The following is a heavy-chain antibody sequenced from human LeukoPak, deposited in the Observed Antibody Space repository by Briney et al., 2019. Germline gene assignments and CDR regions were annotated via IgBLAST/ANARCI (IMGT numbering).Heavy chain of an antibody. CDR3: ARQNVVKGDAFDI. J-gene: IGHJ3*02. CDR1: GGSISSYY. CDR2: IYYSGST. V-gene: IGHV4-59*08. Sequence: SETLSLTCTVSGGSISSYYWSWIRQPPGKGLEWIGYIYYSGSTNYNPSLKSRVTISVDTSKSQFSLKLSSVTAADTAVYYCARQNVVKGDAFDIWGQGTMVTVSS.